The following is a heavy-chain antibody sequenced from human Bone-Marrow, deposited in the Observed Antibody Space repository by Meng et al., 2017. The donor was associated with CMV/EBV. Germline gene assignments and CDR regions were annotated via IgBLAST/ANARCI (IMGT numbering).Heavy chain of an antibody. CDR1: GYTFTGYS. CDR3: AAVRRSTILDF. CDR2: INPNSGDT. J-gene: IGHJ4*02. V-gene: IGHV1-2*02. D-gene: IGHD5-24*01. Sequence: ASVKVSCKATGYTFTGYSMHWVRQAPGQGLEWMGWINPNSGDTNCAQSFQGRVTMTRDTSISTAYMELSRLRSDDTAVYYCAAVRRSTILDFWGQGTLVTVSS.